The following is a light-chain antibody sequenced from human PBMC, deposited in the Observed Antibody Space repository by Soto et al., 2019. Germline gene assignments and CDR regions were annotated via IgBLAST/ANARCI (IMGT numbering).Light chain of an antibody. V-gene: IGLV2-8*01. Sequence: QSALTQPPSASGSPGQSVTISCIGTRNDVGGFNYVSWYQHHPGKAPKLIIYEVTKRPSGVPDRFSGSKFGNTASLTVSGLQAEDEADYYCSSYVGSNNLLFGGGTKVTVL. J-gene: IGLJ2*01. CDR2: EVT. CDR3: SSYVGSNNLL. CDR1: RNDVGGFNY.